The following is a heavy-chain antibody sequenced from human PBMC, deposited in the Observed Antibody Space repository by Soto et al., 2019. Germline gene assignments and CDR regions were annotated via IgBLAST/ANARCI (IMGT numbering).Heavy chain of an antibody. CDR3: ADDEGGDSDFDS. Sequence: EVQLVESGGGLVQPGGSLRLSCAASGFTFSSYGMNWVRQAPGKGLEWVSYISSSGSTIYYAESVRGRFSISRDNAKNSLYLQMDSLRDEDTAVYFCADDEGGDSDFDSWGQGTLVTVSS. CDR1: GFTFSSYG. V-gene: IGHV3-48*02. D-gene: IGHD4-17*01. CDR2: ISSSGSTI. J-gene: IGHJ4*02.